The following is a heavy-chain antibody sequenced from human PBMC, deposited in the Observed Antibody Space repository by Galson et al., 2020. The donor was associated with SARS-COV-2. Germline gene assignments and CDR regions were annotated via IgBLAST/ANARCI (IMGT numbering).Heavy chain of an antibody. Sequence: SGPTLVKPTQTLTLTCTFSGFSLSTDEMCVSWIRQPPGRALEWLALIDRDDDKWYSPSLRTRLTISKDVSEDQVVLTMANMDPVDTATYYGARSRCQMFQPLYPGHYFGSWGRGILVIVSS. D-gene: IGHD3-10*02. CDR3: ARSRCQMFQPLYPGHYFGS. CDR1: GFSLSTDEMC. J-gene: IGHJ4*02. V-gene: IGHV2-70*01. CDR2: IDRDDDK.